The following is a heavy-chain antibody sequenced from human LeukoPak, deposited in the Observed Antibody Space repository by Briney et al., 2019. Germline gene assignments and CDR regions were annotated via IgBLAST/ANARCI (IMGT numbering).Heavy chain of an antibody. V-gene: IGHV4-34*01. CDR1: GGSFSGYY. CDR3: ARAYYGSGSYYNPPAY. J-gene: IGHJ4*02. D-gene: IGHD3-10*01. CDR2: INHSGST. Sequence: PSGTLSLTCAVYGGSFSGYYWSWIRQPPGKGLEWIGEINHSGSTNYNPSLKSRVTISVDTSKNQFSLKLSSVTAADTAVYYCARAYYGSGSYYNPPAYWGQGTLVTVSS.